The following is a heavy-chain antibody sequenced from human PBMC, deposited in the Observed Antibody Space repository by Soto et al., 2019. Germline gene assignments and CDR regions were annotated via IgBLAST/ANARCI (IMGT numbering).Heavy chain of an antibody. CDR2: INPNSGGT. Sequence: QVQLVQSGAEVKKPGASVKVSCKASGYTFTGYYMHWVRQAPGQGLEWMGWINPNSGGTNYAQKFQGRVTMTRDTSISTADMELSRLRSDDTAVYYCASIRLWSPAYYYGMDVWGQGTTVTVSS. V-gene: IGHV1-2*02. CDR1: GYTFTGYY. J-gene: IGHJ6*02. D-gene: IGHD5-18*01. CDR3: ASIRLWSPAYYYGMDV.